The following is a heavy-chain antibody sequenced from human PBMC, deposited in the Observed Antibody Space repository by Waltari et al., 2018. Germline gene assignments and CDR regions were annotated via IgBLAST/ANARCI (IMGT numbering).Heavy chain of an antibody. CDR3: AKEMSGSGSYYDY. CDR1: AFTFDDYA. CDR2: ISWNSGSI. D-gene: IGHD3-10*01. V-gene: IGHV3-9*01. Sequence: EVQLVESGGGLVQPGRSLRLSCAASAFTFDDYAMHWVRQAPGKGLEWVSGISWNSGSIGYADSVKGRFTISRDNAKNSLYLQMNSLRAEDTALYYCAKEMSGSGSYYDYWGQGTLVTVSS. J-gene: IGHJ4*02.